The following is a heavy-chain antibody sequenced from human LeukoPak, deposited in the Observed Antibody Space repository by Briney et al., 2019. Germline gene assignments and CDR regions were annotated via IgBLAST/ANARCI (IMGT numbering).Heavy chain of an antibody. D-gene: IGHD4-17*01. J-gene: IGHJ4*02. CDR2: IIPILGIA. Sequence: VASVKVSCKASGGTFSSYTISWVRQAPGQGLEWMGRIIPILGIANYAQKFQGRVTMTTDTSTSTAYMELRSLRSDDTAVYYCARDRRTVTTLLYDYWGQGTLVTVSS. CDR3: ARDRRTVTTLLYDY. CDR1: GGTFSSYT. V-gene: IGHV1-69*04.